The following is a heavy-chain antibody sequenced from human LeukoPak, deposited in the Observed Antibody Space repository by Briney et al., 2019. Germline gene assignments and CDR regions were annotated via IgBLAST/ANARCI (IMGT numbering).Heavy chain of an antibody. CDR1: GFTFNTYS. CDR2: ISSTSTTI. V-gene: IGHV3-48*04. Sequence: GGSLRLSCEASGFTFNTYSMNWVRQAPGKGLEWVSYISSTSTTIYYADSVKGRFTISRDNAKNSLYLQMNSLRAEDTAVYYCAREYYYGLDVWGQGITVTVSS. CDR3: AREYYYGLDV. J-gene: IGHJ6*02.